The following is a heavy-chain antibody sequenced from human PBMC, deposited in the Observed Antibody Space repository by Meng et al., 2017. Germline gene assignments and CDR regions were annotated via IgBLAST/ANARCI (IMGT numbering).Heavy chain of an antibody. V-gene: IGHV4-34*01. CDR3: ARMSLVVGATYDGDYYSYGIDV. CDR2: INHSGSS. CDR1: GGPSIGYY. J-gene: IGHJ6*02. Sequence: SEILSSTCPVLGGPSIGYYWSWIGQRPGKGLEWFEEINHSGSSNYNSSLKSRVTISVDTSKNQFSLTLSTVTAADTAVYYCARMSLVVGATYDGDYYSYGIDVWGQGTTVTVSS. D-gene: IGHD1-26*01.